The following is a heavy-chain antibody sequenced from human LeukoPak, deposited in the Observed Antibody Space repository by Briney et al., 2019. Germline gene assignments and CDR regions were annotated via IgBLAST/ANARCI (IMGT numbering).Heavy chain of an antibody. J-gene: IGHJ5*02. Sequence: SGTLSLTCAVSGGSISSSNWGSWVRQPPGKGLEWIGEIYHSGSTNYNPSLKSRVTISVDKSKNQFSLKLSSVTAADTAVYYCARGPDLTIFGVVIIGLDPWGQGTLVTVSS. V-gene: IGHV4-4*02. D-gene: IGHD3-3*01. CDR1: GGSISSSNW. CDR2: IYHSGST. CDR3: ARGPDLTIFGVVIIGLDP.